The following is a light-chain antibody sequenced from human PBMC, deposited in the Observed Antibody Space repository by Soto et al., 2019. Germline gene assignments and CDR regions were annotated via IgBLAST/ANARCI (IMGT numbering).Light chain of an antibody. CDR3: QQYNSYWT. CDR2: GAS. J-gene: IGKJ1*01. Sequence: DIVMTQSPATLSVSPGDGATISCRASLTVNSNLAWYQQKPGQAPRLLIYGASTRATGIPARFSGSGSGTEFTLTISSLQSDDVAGYYCQQYNSYWTFGQGTKVDIK. CDR1: LTVNSN. V-gene: IGKV3-15*01.